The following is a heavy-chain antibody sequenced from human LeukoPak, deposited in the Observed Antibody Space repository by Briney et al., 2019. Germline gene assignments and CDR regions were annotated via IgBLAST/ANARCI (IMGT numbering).Heavy chain of an antibody. CDR1: GYTFTGYY. Sequence: ASVKVSCKASGYTFTGYYIHWVRQAPGQGLEWMGWINPNNGDTNYAQKFQGRVTMTRDTSITTAYMELSRLRSDDTAVYYCARDVVVAAIHLGIDVWGQGTTVTVSS. V-gene: IGHV1-2*02. CDR2: INPNNGDT. D-gene: IGHD2-15*01. J-gene: IGHJ6*02. CDR3: ARDVVVAAIHLGIDV.